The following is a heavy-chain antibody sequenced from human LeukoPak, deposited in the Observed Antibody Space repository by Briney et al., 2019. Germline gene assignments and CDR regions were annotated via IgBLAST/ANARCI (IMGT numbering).Heavy chain of an antibody. CDR2: INSDGSST. Sequence: PGGSLRLSCAASGSTFSSYWMNWVRQPPGKGLVWVSRINSDGSSTTYADSVKGRFTISRDNAKDTLYLQMNSLRAEDTAVYYCATGSGSYYPRDFDYWGQGTLVTVSS. V-gene: IGHV3-74*01. J-gene: IGHJ4*02. CDR1: GSTFSSYW. D-gene: IGHD3-10*01. CDR3: ATGSGSYYPRDFDY.